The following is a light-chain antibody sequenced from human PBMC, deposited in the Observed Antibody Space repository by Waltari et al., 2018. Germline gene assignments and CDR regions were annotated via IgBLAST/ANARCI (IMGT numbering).Light chain of an antibody. CDR1: RSYVGSYNL. Sequence: QSAPPPPASVSGSPGRAITISCTGPRSYVGSYNLVSWYQQNTGKAPTLMIYEASKRPSGVSNRFSGSKSGNTASLTISGLQAEDEADYYCCSYAGSSTWVFGGGTKLTVL. CDR3: CSYAGSSTWV. V-gene: IGLV2-23*01. J-gene: IGLJ3*02. CDR2: EAS.